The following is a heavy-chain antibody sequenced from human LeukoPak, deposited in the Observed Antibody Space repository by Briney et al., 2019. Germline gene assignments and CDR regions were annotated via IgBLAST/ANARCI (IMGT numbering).Heavy chain of an antibody. CDR1: GGSISSYY. Sequence: PSETLSLTCTVSGGSISSYYWSWIRQPAGKGLEWIGRIYTSGSTNYNPSLKSRVTMSVDTSKNQFSLKLSSVTAADTAVYYCARAAPHYDILTGYYSYYYYMDVWGKGTTVTVSS. V-gene: IGHV4-4*07. CDR2: IYTSGST. D-gene: IGHD3-9*01. J-gene: IGHJ6*03. CDR3: ARAAPHYDILTGYYSYYYYMDV.